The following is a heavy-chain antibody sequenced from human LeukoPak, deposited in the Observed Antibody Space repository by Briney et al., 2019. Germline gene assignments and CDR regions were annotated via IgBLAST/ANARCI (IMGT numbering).Heavy chain of an antibody. CDR3: ARSLRWLQQYYFDY. J-gene: IGHJ4*02. CDR2: IYTSGST. D-gene: IGHD5-24*01. Sequence: PSETLSLTCTVSGGSISSYYWSWIRQPAGKGLEWIGRIYTSGSTNYNPSLKSRVTMSVDTSKNQFSLKLSSATAADTAVYYCARSLRWLQQYYFDYWGQGTLVTVSS. CDR1: GGSISSYY. V-gene: IGHV4-4*07.